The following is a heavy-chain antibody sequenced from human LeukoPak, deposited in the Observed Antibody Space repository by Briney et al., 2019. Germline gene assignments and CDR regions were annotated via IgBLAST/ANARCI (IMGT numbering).Heavy chain of an antibody. CDR1: GGSISGYY. Sequence: PSETLSLTCTVSGGSISGYYWSWIRQPAGKGLEWIGRVYTSGTTNYSPSLKSRITMSMDTSKNQFSLRLISVTAADTAVYYCARSTGWSSDLFDYWGQGTLVTVSS. V-gene: IGHV4-4*07. CDR2: VYTSGTT. D-gene: IGHD6-19*01. CDR3: ARSTGWSSDLFDY. J-gene: IGHJ4*02.